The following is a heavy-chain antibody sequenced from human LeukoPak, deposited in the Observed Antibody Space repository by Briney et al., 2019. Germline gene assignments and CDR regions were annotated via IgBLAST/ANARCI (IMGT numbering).Heavy chain of an antibody. CDR1: GGSISSFY. Sequence: KASETLSLTCTVSGGSISSFYWTWIRQPPGKGLEYIGSLYNGGTTNYNPSLTSRVTISIDPSKNQLSLRLTSVTAADTAIYFCAGGGRWLAFDYWAQGTLVTVSS. CDR2: LYNGGTT. V-gene: IGHV4-59*08. D-gene: IGHD6-19*01. J-gene: IGHJ4*02. CDR3: AGGGRWLAFDY.